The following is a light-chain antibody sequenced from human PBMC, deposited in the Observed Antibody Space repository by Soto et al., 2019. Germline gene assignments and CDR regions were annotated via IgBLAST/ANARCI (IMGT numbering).Light chain of an antibody. CDR1: QGISSY. Sequence: DIQLTQSPSFLSASVGDRVTITCRASQGISSYLAWYQQKPGKAPKLLIYAASTLQSGVPSRFSGSGSGTEFTLTISSLQPEDFATYYCQQLNSYPWFGPGTKVDIK. J-gene: IGKJ3*01. V-gene: IGKV1-9*01. CDR2: AAS. CDR3: QQLNSYPW.